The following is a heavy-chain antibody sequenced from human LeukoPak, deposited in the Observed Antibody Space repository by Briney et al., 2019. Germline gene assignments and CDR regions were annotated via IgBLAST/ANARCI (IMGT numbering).Heavy chain of an antibody. J-gene: IGHJ6*02. CDR3: AKVVVVAATSYYYGMDV. CDR2: ISGSGGST. V-gene: IGHV3-23*01. D-gene: IGHD2-15*01. Sequence: PGGSLRLSCAASGFTFSSYWMHWVRQAPGKGLEWVSAISGSGGSTYYADSVKGRFTISRDNSKNTLYLQMNSLRAEDTAVYYCAKVVVVAATSYYYGMDVWGQGTTVTVSS. CDR1: GFTFSSYW.